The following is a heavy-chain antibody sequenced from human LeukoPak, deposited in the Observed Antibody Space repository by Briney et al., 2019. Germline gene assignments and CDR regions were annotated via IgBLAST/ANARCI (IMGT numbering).Heavy chain of an antibody. Sequence: GGSLRLSCAASGFSVSNYYISWVRQPPGKGLEWVSVMYTGGGRYYGDSVKGRFTISRDNSKNTVFLQMNSLRVEDTALYYCTRGQSYCGADCYSDWGQGTLVTVSS. CDR3: TRGQSYCGADCYSD. CDR2: MYTGGGR. D-gene: IGHD2-21*02. CDR1: GFSVSNYY. J-gene: IGHJ4*02. V-gene: IGHV3-66*01.